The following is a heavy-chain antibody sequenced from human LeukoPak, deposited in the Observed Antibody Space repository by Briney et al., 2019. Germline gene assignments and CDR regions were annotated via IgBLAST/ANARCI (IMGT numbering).Heavy chain of an antibody. V-gene: IGHV3-30*18. CDR1: GFTFSSYG. D-gene: IGHD2-21*02. J-gene: IGHJ4*02. Sequence: GGSLRLSCAASGFTFSSYGMHWVRQAPGKGLEWVAVVSYDGSNKYYADSAKGRFTISRDNSKNTLYLQMNSLRAEDTAVYYCAKQGVAYCGGDCYSPCDYWGQGTLVTVSS. CDR2: VSYDGSNK. CDR3: AKQGVAYCGGDCYSPCDY.